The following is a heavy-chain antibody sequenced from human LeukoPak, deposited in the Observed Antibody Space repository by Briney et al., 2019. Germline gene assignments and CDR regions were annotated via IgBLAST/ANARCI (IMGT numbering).Heavy chain of an antibody. CDR1: GFTFSSYW. J-gene: IGHJ4*02. CDR3: ARDICSSTSCYNVDY. CDR2: IKQDGSEK. V-gene: IGHV3-7*01. Sequence: GGSLRLSCAASGFTFSSYWMSWVRQAPGKGLEWVANIKQDGSEKYYVDSVKGRFTISRDSAKNSLYLQMNSLRAEDTAVYYCARDICSSTSCYNVDYWGQGTLVTVSS. D-gene: IGHD2-2*02.